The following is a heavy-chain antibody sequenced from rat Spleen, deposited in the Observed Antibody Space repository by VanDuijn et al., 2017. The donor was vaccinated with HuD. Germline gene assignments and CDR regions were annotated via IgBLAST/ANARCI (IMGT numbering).Heavy chain of an antibody. Sequence: EVQLVESGGGLVQPGGSMKVSCAASGFSFSNHYMAWVRQAPGKGLEWVASISNTGGTTLYPDSVKGRFTISRDNAKNTLYLQMNSLRSEDTANYYCTRGVYYGYNAFVYWGQGTLVTVSS. CDR2: ISNTGGTT. D-gene: IGHD1-9*01. CDR1: GFSFSNHY. V-gene: IGHV5-25*01. J-gene: IGHJ3*01. CDR3: TRGVYYGYNAFVY.